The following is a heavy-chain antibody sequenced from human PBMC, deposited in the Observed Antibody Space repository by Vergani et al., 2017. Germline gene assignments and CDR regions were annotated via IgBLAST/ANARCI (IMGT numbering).Heavy chain of an antibody. CDR3: ARSRYGNSEFDY. V-gene: IGHV2-70*04. Sequence: QVTLQESGPVLVKPTETLTLTCTFSGFSLSTSGMRVSWIRQPPGKALEWLARIDWDDDKFYSTSLKTRLTISKDTSKNQVVLTMTNMDPVDTATYYCARSRYGNSEFDYWGQGTLVTVSS. D-gene: IGHD4-23*01. CDR1: GFSLSTSGMR. CDR2: IDWDDDK. J-gene: IGHJ4*02.